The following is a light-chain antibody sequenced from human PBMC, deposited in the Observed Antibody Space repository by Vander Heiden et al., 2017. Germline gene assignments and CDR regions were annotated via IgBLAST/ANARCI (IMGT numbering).Light chain of an antibody. Sequence: SVLTQPPSVSAAPGPKVTISFSGSSSTIGNNYVSWYQQLPATALILRIDENNKRPSGIPDRFSGSKSATSATLGITGLQAGDESYYYSGKWDSRGWVFGGGTKLTVL. CDR1: SSTIGNNY. J-gene: IGLJ3*02. CDR3: GKWDSRGWV. CDR2: ENN. V-gene: IGLV1-51*02.